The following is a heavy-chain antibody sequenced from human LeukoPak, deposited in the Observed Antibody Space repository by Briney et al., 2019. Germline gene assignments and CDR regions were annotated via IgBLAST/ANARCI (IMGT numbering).Heavy chain of an antibody. Sequence: SETLSLTCTVSGGSIDGYYWSWVRQPPGHELEWIGKIYCSGTTSYNPSLKSRVTTSVDSSKSQLPLRLNSVSDADTAVYYCARQRMSDAGLIFDCWGQGGLVTVPS. CDR3: ARQRMSDAGLIFDC. CDR2: IYCSGTT. J-gene: IGHJ4*02. V-gene: IGHV4-59*08. CDR1: GGSIDGYY. D-gene: IGHD2-15*01.